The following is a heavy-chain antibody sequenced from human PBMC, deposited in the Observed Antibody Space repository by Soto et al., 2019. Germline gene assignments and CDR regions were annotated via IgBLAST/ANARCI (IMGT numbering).Heavy chain of an antibody. CDR2: IIPIFGTA. CDR1: GGTFSSYA. CDR3: ARARWAATLGTYYGMDV. J-gene: IGHJ6*02. Sequence: QVQLVQSGAEVKKPGSSVKVSCKASGGTFSSYAISWVRQAPGQGLEWMGGIIPIFGTANYAQKFQGRVTITADESTSTAYMELSSLRSEDTAVYYCARARWAATLGTYYGMDVWGQGTTVTVSS. D-gene: IGHD6-25*01. V-gene: IGHV1-69*01.